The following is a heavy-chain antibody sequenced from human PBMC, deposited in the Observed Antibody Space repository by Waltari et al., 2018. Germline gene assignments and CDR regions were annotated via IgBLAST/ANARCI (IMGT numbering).Heavy chain of an antibody. CDR2: ISWNSGSI. J-gene: IGHJ2*01. Sequence: VQLQESGPGLVKPSETLSLTCTVSGGSISSYYWSWIRQPPGKGLEWVSGISWNSGSIGYADSVKGRFTISRDNAKNSLYLQMNSLRAEDMALYYCAKDGVEMATIKELWYFDLWGRGTLVTVSS. CDR3: AKDGVEMATIKELWYFDL. CDR1: GGSISSYY. D-gene: IGHD5-12*01. V-gene: IGHV3-9*03.